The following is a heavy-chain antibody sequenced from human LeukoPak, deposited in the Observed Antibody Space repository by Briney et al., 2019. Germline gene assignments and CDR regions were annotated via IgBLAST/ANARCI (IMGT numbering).Heavy chain of an antibody. CDR2: IYYSGST. J-gene: IGHJ4*02. CDR3: ARGRDLWQWLVYPI. D-gene: IGHD6-19*01. Sequence: SETLSLTCTVSGGFISSSSYYWGWIRQPPGKGLEWIGSIYYSGSTYYNPSLKSRVTISVDTSKNQFSLKLSSVTAADTAVYYCARGRDLWQWLVYPIWGQGTLVTVPS. V-gene: IGHV4-39*07. CDR1: GGFISSSSYY.